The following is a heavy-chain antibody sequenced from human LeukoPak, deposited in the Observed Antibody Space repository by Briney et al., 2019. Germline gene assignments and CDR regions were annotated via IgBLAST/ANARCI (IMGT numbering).Heavy chain of an antibody. D-gene: IGHD2-2*01. CDR1: GFTFDDYD. CDR3: ARDRKDIVVVPVWGAYMDV. V-gene: IGHV3-20*04. Sequence: PGGSLRLSCAASGFTFDDYDMSWVRQAPGKGLEWVSGINWNGGSTGYADSVKGRFTISRDNAKNSLYLQMNSLRAEDTALYYCARDRKDIVVVPVWGAYMDVWGKGTTVSVSS. J-gene: IGHJ6*03. CDR2: INWNGGST.